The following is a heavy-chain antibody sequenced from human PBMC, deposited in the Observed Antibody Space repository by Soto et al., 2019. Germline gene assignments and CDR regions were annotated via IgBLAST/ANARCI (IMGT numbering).Heavy chain of an antibody. Sequence: QVQLQESGPGLVKPSQTLSLTCTVSGGSISSGDYYWSWIRQPPGKGLEWIGYIYYGGSTYYNPSLKMRVTISVDTSKNQFSLKLSSVTAADTAVYYCARGRYFDWLSFDAFDIWGQGTMVTVSS. CDR3: ARGRYFDWLSFDAFDI. V-gene: IGHV4-30-4*01. D-gene: IGHD3-9*01. CDR1: GGSISSGDYY. CDR2: IYYGGST. J-gene: IGHJ3*02.